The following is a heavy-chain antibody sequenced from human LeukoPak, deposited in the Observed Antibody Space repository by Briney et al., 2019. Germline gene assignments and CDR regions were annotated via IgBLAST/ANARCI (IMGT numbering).Heavy chain of an antibody. CDR1: GFTFSDAW. V-gene: IGHV3-15*01. D-gene: IGHD1-26*01. Sequence: GGSLRPSCAASGFTFSDAWMNWVRLAPGKGLGWVGRIKSRNRGETVDYAAPVKGRFTISRDDSKTTVYLQMNSLKTEDTAIYYCTTDGSTTLSNTFDYWGQGTLVTVSS. J-gene: IGHJ4*02. CDR2: IKSRNRGETV. CDR3: TTDGSTTLSNTFDY.